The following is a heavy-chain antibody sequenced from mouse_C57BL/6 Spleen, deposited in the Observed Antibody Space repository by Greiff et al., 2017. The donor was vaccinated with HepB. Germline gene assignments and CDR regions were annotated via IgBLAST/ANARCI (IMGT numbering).Heavy chain of an antibody. D-gene: IGHD2-4*01. CDR1: GYTFTSYW. V-gene: IGHV1-64*01. CDR3: ARRITTDYYAMDY. CDR2: IHPNSGST. Sequence: VQLQQPGAELVKPGASVKLSCKASGYTFTSYWMRWVKQRPGQGLEWIGMIHPNSGSTNYNEKFKSKATLTVDKSSSTAYMQLSSLTSEDSAVYYCARRITTDYYAMDYWGQGTSVTVSS. J-gene: IGHJ4*01.